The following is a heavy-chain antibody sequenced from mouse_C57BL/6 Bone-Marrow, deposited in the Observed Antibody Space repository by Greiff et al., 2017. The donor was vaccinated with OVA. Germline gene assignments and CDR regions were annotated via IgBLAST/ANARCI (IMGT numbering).Heavy chain of an antibody. Sequence: QVQLRQSGPGLVQPSQSLSITCTVSGFSLTSYGVHWVRQPPGKGLEWLGVIWSGGSTDYNAAFISRLSISKDNSKSQVFFKMNSLQADDTAIYYCAKRGWLLPWYFDVWGTGTTVTVSS. CDR2: IWSGGST. CDR3: AKRGWLLPWYFDV. CDR1: GFSLTSYG. V-gene: IGHV2-4*01. D-gene: IGHD2-3*01. J-gene: IGHJ1*03.